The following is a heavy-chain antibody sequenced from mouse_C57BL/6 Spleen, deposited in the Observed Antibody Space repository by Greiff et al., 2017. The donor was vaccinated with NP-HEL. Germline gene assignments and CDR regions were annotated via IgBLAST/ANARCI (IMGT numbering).Heavy chain of an antibody. J-gene: IGHJ4*01. CDR1: GFTFSDYY. D-gene: IGHD1-1*01. Sequence: EVQLVESEGGLVQPGSSMKLSCTASGFTFSDYYMAWVRQVPEKGLEWVANINYDGSSTYYLDSLKSRFIISRDNAKNILYLQMSSLKSEDTATYYCARVTTVVAPYYAMDYWGQGTSVTVSS. CDR2: INYDGSST. CDR3: ARVTTVVAPYYAMDY. V-gene: IGHV5-16*01.